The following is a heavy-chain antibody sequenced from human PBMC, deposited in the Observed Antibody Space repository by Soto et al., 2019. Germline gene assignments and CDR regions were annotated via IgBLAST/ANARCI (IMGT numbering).Heavy chain of an antibody. J-gene: IGHJ4*02. CDR2: IDWDDDK. CDR1: GFSLSTSGMR. D-gene: IGHD4-17*01. V-gene: IGHV2-70*04. Sequence: SGPTLVNPTQTLTLTCTFSGFSLSTSGMRVSWIRQPPGQALEWLARIDWDDDKFYSTSLKARLTISKDTSKNQVVLTMTNMDPVDTAMYYCARIISYGGNPYFDYWGQGTLVTVSS. CDR3: ARIISYGGNPYFDY.